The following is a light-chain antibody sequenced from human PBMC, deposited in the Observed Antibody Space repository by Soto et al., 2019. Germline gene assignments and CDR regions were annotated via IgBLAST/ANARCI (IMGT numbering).Light chain of an antibody. V-gene: IGLV1-44*01. J-gene: IGLJ3*02. CDR3: AAWDDSLNRRGWV. CDR2: SNN. CDR1: DSNIGSNA. Sequence: QSVLTQPPSASGTPGQRVTITCSGSDSNIGSNAVNWYHQVPGTAPKLLIYSNNLRPSGVPDRFSASKSGTSASLAISGLQSEDEADYHCAAWDDSLNRRGWVFGGGTKVTVL.